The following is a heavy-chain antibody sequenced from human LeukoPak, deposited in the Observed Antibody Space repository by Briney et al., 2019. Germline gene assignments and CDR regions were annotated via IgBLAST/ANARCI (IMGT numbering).Heavy chain of an antibody. CDR2: ISYDGSNK. J-gene: IGHJ4*02. V-gene: IGHV3-30*04. Sequence: GGSLRLSCSASGFTFSSYAMHWVRQAPGKGLEWVAVISYDGSNKYYADSVKGRFTISRDNSKNTLYLQMNSLRAEDTAVYYCAKDFPPYCSSTSCLPGYWGQGTLVTVSS. CDR3: AKDFPPYCSSTSCLPGY. D-gene: IGHD2-2*01. CDR1: GFTFSSYA.